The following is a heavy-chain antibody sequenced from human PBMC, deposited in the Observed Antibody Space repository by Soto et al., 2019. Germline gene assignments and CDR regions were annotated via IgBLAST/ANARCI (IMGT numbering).Heavy chain of an antibody. V-gene: IGHV3-30-3*01. J-gene: IGHJ6*02. CDR1: GFTVSSNY. CDR3: ARDLIAARPNGYYYYGMDV. CDR2: ISYDGSNK. Sequence: GGSLRLSCAASGFTVSSNYMSWVRQAPGKGLEWVAVISYDGSNKYYADSVKGRFTISRDNSKNTLYLQMNSLRAEDTAVYYCARDLIAARPNGYYYYGMDVWGQGTTVTVSS. D-gene: IGHD6-6*01.